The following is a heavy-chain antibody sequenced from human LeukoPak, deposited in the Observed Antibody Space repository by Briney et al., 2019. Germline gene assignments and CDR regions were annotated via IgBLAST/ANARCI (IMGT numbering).Heavy chain of an antibody. V-gene: IGHV1-2*02. CDR2: IIPNSGGT. D-gene: IGHD2-15*01. CDR1: GYTLTELS. J-gene: IGHJ5*02. CDR3: ARGWTVVVAATPRNWFDP. Sequence: ASETVSCKVSGYTLTELSMHWVRQAPGQGLGWMGGIIPNSGGTNYAQNSQGRVTMTRDTSISTAYMELSRLRSDDTAVYYCARGWTVVVAATPRNWFDPWGQGTLVTVSS.